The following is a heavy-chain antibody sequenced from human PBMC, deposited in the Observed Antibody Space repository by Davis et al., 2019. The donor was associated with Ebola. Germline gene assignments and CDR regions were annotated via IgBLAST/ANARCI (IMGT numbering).Heavy chain of an antibody. V-gene: IGHV3-7*01. CDR1: GFTFSSYW. D-gene: IGHD3-10*01. Sequence: GGSLRLSCAASGFTFSSYWMSWVRQAPGKGLEWVANIKQDGSEKYYVNSVKGRFTISRDNAKNSLYLQMNSLRAEDTAVYYCARKLLTYYYYGMDVWGQGTTVTVSS. J-gene: IGHJ6*02. CDR2: IKQDGSEK. CDR3: ARKLLTYYYYGMDV.